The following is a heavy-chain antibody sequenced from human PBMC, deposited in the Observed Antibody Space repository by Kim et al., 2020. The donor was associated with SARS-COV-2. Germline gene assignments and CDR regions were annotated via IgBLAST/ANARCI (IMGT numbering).Heavy chain of an antibody. D-gene: IGHD6-25*01. CDR2: IVSDDGT. Sequence: GGSLRLSCAASGFGISDNHMAWVRQAPGKGLEWVSVIVSDDGTWYADSVKGRFTISRDNSKNTMFLQMNNLRAEDTAVYYCAILYGGYLPVWGQGTLLTVSS. CDR1: GFGISDNH. J-gene: IGHJ4*02. CDR3: AILYGGYLPV. V-gene: IGHV3-53*01.